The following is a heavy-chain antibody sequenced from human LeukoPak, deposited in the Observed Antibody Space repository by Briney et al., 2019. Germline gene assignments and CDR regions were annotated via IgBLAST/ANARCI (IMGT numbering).Heavy chain of an antibody. CDR3: ARDVSEGSRGPGTDY. CDR2: IWYDGSNK. J-gene: IGHJ4*02. V-gene: IGHV3-33*01. D-gene: IGHD1-1*01. Sequence: GRSLRLSCAASGFTFSSYGMHWVRQAPGKGLEWVAVIWYDGSNKYYADSVKGRFTISRDNSKNTLYLQMNSLRAEGTAVYYCARDVSEGSRGPGTDYWGQGTLVTVSS. CDR1: GFTFSSYG.